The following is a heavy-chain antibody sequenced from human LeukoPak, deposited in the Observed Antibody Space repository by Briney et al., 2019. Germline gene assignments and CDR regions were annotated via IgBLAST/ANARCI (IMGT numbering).Heavy chain of an antibody. CDR3: ARGGSSGYYSKI. J-gene: IGHJ4*02. D-gene: IGHD3-22*01. Sequence: PSETLSLTCTVSGGSISSYYWSWIRQPPGKGLEWIGEINHSGSTNYNPSLKSRVTISVDTSKNQFSLKLSSVTAADTAVYYCARGGSSGYYSKIWGQGTLVTVSS. V-gene: IGHV4-34*01. CDR2: INHSGST. CDR1: GGSISSYY.